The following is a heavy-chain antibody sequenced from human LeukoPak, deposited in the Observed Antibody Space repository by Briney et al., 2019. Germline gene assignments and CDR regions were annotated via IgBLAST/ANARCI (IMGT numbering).Heavy chain of an antibody. Sequence: GGSLRLSCAASGFTFSSYSMNWVRQAPGKGLELISYIDISGSTIYYADSVKGRFTISRDNAKNSLYLQMNSLRPEDTAVYYCARELGSAAFDYWGQGTLVTVSS. CDR1: GFTFSSYS. D-gene: IGHD3-16*01. CDR2: IDISGSTI. V-gene: IGHV3-48*01. CDR3: ARELGSAAFDY. J-gene: IGHJ4*02.